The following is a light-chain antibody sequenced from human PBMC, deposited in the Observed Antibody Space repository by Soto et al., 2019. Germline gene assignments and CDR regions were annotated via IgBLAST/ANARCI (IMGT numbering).Light chain of an antibody. CDR3: QQYGSLWT. CDR2: QTS. V-gene: IGKV3-20*01. CDR1: QYINTR. J-gene: IGKJ1*01. Sequence: EIVLTQSPATLSSFPGDRVTLSCRASQYINTRLAWYQHRPGQAPRLLIYQTSLRAAGIPARFSASGSGTDFTLTISRLEPEDFAVYYCQQYGSLWTFGQGTKVDI.